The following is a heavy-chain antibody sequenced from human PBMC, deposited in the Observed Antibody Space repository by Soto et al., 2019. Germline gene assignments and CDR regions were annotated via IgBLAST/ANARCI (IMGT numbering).Heavy chain of an antibody. CDR1: GFTVSSNY. D-gene: IGHD6-25*01. CDR2: IYSGGST. CDR3: ARDLAALEPYYYYYMDV. V-gene: IGHV3-66*01. J-gene: IGHJ6*03. Sequence: GGSLRLSCAASGFTVSSNYMSWVRQAPGKGLEWVSVIYSGGSTYYADSVKGRFTISRDNSKNTLYLQMNSLRAEDTAVYYCARDLAALEPYYYYYMDVWGKGTTVTVSS.